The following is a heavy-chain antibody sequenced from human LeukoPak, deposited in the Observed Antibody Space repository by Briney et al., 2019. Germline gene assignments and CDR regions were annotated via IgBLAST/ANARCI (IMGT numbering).Heavy chain of an antibody. Sequence: GGSLRLSCAASGFTFSSYWMSWVRQAPGKGLEWVANIKQDGSEKYYVDSVKGRFTISRDNAKNSLYLQMNSLRAEDTAMYYCARGGRYSPFDYWGQGTLVTVSS. CDR2: IKQDGSEK. J-gene: IGHJ4*02. V-gene: IGHV3-7*01. CDR3: ARGGRYSPFDY. D-gene: IGHD5-18*01. CDR1: GFTFSSYW.